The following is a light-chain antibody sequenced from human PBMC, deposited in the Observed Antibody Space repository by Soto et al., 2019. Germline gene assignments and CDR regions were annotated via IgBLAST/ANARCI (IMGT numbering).Light chain of an antibody. CDR2: GAS. Sequence: KVMTQSPATLSVSPGERATLSCRASQSVNSNLAWYQQKPGQAPRLLLYGASTRAIGIPARFSGSASGTEFHLTISSLQSEDSAVYYCQQYNDWPLTFGGGTKVEI. CDR1: QSVNSN. CDR3: QQYNDWPLT. V-gene: IGKV3-15*01. J-gene: IGKJ4*01.